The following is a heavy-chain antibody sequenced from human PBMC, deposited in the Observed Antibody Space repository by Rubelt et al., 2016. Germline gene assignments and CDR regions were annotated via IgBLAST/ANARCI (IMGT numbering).Heavy chain of an antibody. CDR2: IYYSGST. D-gene: IGHD3-10*01. Sequence: QVQLQESGPGLVKPSQTLSLTCAVSGGSVSSGGYSWSWIRQPPGKGLEWIGYIYYSGSTNYNPSLKSRVTISVDTSKNQFSLKLSSVTAADTAVYYCARSMVRGATGAFDIWGQGTMVTVSS. V-gene: IGHV4-61*08. CDR3: ARSMVRGATGAFDI. CDR1: GGSVSSGGYS. J-gene: IGHJ3*02.